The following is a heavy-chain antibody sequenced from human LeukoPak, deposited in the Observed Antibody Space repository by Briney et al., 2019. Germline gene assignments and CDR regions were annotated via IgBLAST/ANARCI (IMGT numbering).Heavy chain of an antibody. CDR2: IYTSGST. J-gene: IGHJ6*03. D-gene: IGHD1/OR15-1a*01. CDR1: GGSISSGSYY. CDR3: ARKQTYYYYYYMDV. Sequence: SETLSLTCTVSGGSISSGSYYWSWIRQPAGKGLEWIGRIYTSGSTNYNPSLKSRVTISVDTSKNQFSLKLSSVTAADTAVYYCARKQTYYYYYYMDVWGKGTTVTISS. V-gene: IGHV4-61*02.